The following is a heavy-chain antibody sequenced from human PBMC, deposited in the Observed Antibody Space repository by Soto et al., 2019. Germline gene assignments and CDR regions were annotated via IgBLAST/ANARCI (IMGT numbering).Heavy chain of an antibody. CDR2: ISGYNDNT. J-gene: IGHJ6*02. D-gene: IGHD2-15*01. Sequence: QVQLVQSGAEVKKPGASVKVSCKASGYTVTSYGINWVRQAPGQGLEWMGWISGYNDNTNYARRLQGRVSMTTDTATSTAYMELRSLRSDDTAVSYCARNVTRIADSYYGMDVWGQGTTVTVSS. CDR3: ARNVTRIADSYYGMDV. CDR1: GYTVTSYG. V-gene: IGHV1-18*04.